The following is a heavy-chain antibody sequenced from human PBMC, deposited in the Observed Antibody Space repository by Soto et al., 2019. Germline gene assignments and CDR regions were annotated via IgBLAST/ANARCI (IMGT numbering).Heavy chain of an antibody. Sequence: ASVKVSCKASGYPFSDNQIHWLRRAPGQGLEWMGRINPKSDDTNYAQKFQGRVTMTRDTSIDTAYLELTGLTSDDTATYYCARKHSLDYIRWGLDPWGQGTLVTVPQ. J-gene: IGHJ5*02. CDR3: ARKHSLDYIRWGLDP. CDR2: INPKSDDT. D-gene: IGHD4-4*01. CDR1: GYPFSDNQ. V-gene: IGHV1-2*02.